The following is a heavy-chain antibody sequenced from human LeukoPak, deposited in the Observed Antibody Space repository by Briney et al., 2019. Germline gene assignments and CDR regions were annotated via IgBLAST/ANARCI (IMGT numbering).Heavy chain of an antibody. J-gene: IGHJ3*02. V-gene: IGHV4-59*01. CDR2: VYYSGST. D-gene: IGHD1-1*01. CDR1: GGPISSYY. CDR3: ARDSRTTTAFDI. Sequence: SETLSLTCTVSGGPISSYYWSWIRQPPGKGLEWIGCVYYSGSTNYNPSLKSRVSISVDTSKNQFSLKLSSVTAADTAVYHCARDSRTTTAFDIWGQGTMVTVSS.